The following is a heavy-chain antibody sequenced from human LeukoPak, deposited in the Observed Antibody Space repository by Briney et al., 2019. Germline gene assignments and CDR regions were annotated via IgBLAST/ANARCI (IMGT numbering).Heavy chain of an antibody. D-gene: IGHD6-13*01. CDR3: ARDGTAAGLYFDL. CDR2: IRQDGSEK. Sequence: GGSLRLSCEVSGFTFTDYWMNWVRQAPGKGPEWVASIRQDGSEKTYVDSVKGRFTISRDNTKNSLSLQLNGLRAEDTAVYYCARDGTAAGLYFDLWGQGTLVTVTS. CDR1: GFTFTDYW. J-gene: IGHJ4*01. V-gene: IGHV3-7*01.